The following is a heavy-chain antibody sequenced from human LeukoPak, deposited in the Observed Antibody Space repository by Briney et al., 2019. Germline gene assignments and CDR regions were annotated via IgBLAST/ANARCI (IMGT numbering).Heavy chain of an antibody. Sequence: SETLSLTCAVYGGSFSGYYWSWIRQPPGKGLEWIGEINHSGSTNYNPSLKSRVTISVDTSKNQFSLKLSSVTAADTAVYYCARAPASSIAVVTATPNDAFDIWGQGTMVTVSS. J-gene: IGHJ3*02. CDR3: ARAPASSIAVVTATPNDAFDI. CDR1: GGSFSGYY. D-gene: IGHD2-15*01. CDR2: INHSGST. V-gene: IGHV4-34*01.